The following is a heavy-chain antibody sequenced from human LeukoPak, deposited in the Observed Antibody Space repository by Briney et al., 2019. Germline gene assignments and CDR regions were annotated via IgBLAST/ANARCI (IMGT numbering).Heavy chain of an antibody. CDR1: GYTFTGYY. D-gene: IGHD2-21*02. Sequence: ASVKVSCKASGYTFTGYYMHWVRQAPGQGLEWMGRINPNSGGTNYAQEFQGRVTMTRDTSISTAYMELSRLRSDDTAVYYCARRPAYCGGDCPLNYWGQGTLVTVSS. J-gene: IGHJ4*02. CDR2: INPNSGGT. CDR3: ARRPAYCGGDCPLNY. V-gene: IGHV1-2*06.